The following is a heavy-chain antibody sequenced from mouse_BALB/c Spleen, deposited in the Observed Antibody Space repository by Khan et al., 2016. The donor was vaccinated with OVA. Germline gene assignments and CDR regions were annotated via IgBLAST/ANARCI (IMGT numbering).Heavy chain of an antibody. Sequence: VQLKQSGPELMKPGASVNISCKASDYSFTSYYIHWVKQSHGKSLEWIGYIDPFNGGTDYNQKFKGKATLTVDKSSNTAYMHLSSLTSEDSAVYYCARVTFDYWGQGTLVTVSA. J-gene: IGHJ3*01. CDR3: ARVTFDY. CDR2: IDPFNGGT. D-gene: IGHD2-13*01. V-gene: IGHV1S135*01. CDR1: DYSFTSYY.